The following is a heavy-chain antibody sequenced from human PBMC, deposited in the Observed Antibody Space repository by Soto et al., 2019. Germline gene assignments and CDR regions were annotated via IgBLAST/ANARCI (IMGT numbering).Heavy chain of an antibody. D-gene: IGHD7-27*01. J-gene: IGHJ4*02. V-gene: IGHV4-30-4*01. CDR3: AGELGTFYFDH. Sequence: QVQLQESGPGLVKPSQTLSLTCTVSAGSIRSGDYYWTWIRQPPGKGLEWIGYIDQSGSAYYNPSLRSRATISIDTSNNQFSLKMTSVTAADTAGYYCAGELGTFYFDHWGQGTLVTVSS. CDR1: AGSIRSGDYY. CDR2: IDQSGSA.